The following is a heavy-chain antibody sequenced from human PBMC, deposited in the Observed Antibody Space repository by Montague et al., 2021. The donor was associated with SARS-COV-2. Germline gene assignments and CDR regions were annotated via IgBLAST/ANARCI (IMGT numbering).Heavy chain of an antibody. CDR3: AKGNRVAVAGTDFDY. Sequence: SETLSLTCTVSGGSISTSPYFWGWIRQPPGKGLEWIGSNYYSGSTYYNPSLKSRVAISIDTSENQFSLKLSSVTAAATAVYYCAKGNRVAVAGTDFDYWGQGTLVTVSS. J-gene: IGHJ4*02. V-gene: IGHV4-39*07. CDR2: NYYSGST. D-gene: IGHD6-19*01. CDR1: GGSISTSPYF.